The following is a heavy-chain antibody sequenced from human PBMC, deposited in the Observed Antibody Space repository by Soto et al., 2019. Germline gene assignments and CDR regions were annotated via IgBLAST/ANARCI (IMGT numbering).Heavy chain of an antibody. Sequence: GGSLRLSCAASGFTFSNYEMHWVRQAPGKGLVWVSRINSDGSSTSYADSVKGRFTISRDNAKNTPYLQMNSLRAEDTAVYYCARASELGFIWGQGTMVTVSS. CDR2: INSDGSST. D-gene: IGHD1-26*01. V-gene: IGHV3-74*01. CDR1: GFTFSNYE. J-gene: IGHJ3*02. CDR3: ARASELGFI.